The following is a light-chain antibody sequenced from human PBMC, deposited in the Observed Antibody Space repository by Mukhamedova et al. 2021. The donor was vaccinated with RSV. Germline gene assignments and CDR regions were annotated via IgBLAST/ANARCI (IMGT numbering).Light chain of an antibody. Sequence: GERVTLSCRASQSSSSSYLTWYQQNPGQAPRLLIYAASTRATSTPARFSGGGSGTDFTLTISSLQPEDFALYFCQQDYNFFGPGT. CDR3: QQDYNF. CDR1: QSSSSSY. CDR2: AAS. J-gene: IGKJ3*01. V-gene: IGKV3-7*04.